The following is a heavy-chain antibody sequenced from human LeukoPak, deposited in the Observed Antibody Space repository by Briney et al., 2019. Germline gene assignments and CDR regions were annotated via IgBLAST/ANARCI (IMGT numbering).Heavy chain of an antibody. Sequence: SETLSLTCTVSGGSISGYCWTWIRQPAGKGLEWIGRIYNIGSPNYNPALKSRVTISVDTSKNQFSLKLSSVTAADTAVYYCARDRGQQWLWWFDPWGQGTLVTVSS. V-gene: IGHV4-4*07. CDR2: IYNIGSP. CDR1: GGSISGYC. CDR3: ARDRGQQWLWWFDP. J-gene: IGHJ5*02. D-gene: IGHD6-19*01.